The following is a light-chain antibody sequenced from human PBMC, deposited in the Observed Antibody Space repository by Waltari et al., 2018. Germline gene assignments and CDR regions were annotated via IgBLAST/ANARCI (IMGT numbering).Light chain of an antibody. CDR1: QSVGKY. CDR3: QKYVSLPAT. J-gene: IGKJ1*01. Sequence: EIVLTQSPGILSLSPGERATISCRASQSVGKYLAWYQQKPVQAPRLLIYDASSRASGIPDRFSGSGSGTDFSLTISRLEPEDFAVYYCQKYVSLPATFGQGTRVEVK. CDR2: DAS. V-gene: IGKV3-20*01.